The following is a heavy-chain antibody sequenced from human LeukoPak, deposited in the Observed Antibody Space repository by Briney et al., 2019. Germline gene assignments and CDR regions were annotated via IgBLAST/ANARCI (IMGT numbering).Heavy chain of an antibody. CDR3: ARDSLHLMTTVVTPGSDAFDI. V-gene: IGHV1-69*13. J-gene: IGHJ3*02. Sequence: ASVKVSCKASGGTFSSYAISWVRQAPGQGLEWMGGIIPIFGTANYAQKFQGRVTITADESTSTAYMELSSLRSDDTAVYYCARDSLHLMTTVVTPGSDAFDIWGQGTMVTVSS. D-gene: IGHD4-23*01. CDR2: IIPIFGTA. CDR1: GGTFSSYA.